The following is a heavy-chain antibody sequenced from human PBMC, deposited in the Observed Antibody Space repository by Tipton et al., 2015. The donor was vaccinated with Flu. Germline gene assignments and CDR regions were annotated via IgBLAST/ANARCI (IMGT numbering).Heavy chain of an antibody. CDR1: GGSISSGGYS. D-gene: IGHD4-17*01. V-gene: IGHV4-30-2*01. CDR2: IYHSGST. J-gene: IGHJ6*02. Sequence: TLSLTCAVSGGSISSGGYSWSWIRQPPGKGLEWIGYIYHSGSTYYNPSLKSRVTISVDRSKNQFSLKLSSVTAADTAVYYCARVGMGDYSLSMDVWGQGTTVTVSS. CDR3: ARVGMGDYSLSMDV.